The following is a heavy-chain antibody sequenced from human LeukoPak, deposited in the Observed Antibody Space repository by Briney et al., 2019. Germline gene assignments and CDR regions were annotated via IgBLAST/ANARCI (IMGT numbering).Heavy chain of an antibody. D-gene: IGHD4-23*01. V-gene: IGHV5-51*01. CDR3: ARNYGGTHYFFDY. CDR1: GYSFSNYW. CDR2: IYPGDSDT. Sequence: GESLKISCKGSGYSFSNYWIGWVRQMPGKGLECMGIIYPGDSDTRYSPSFQGQVTISADKSISTAYLQWSSLKASDTAMYYCARNYGGTHYFFDYWGQGTLVTVSS. J-gene: IGHJ4*02.